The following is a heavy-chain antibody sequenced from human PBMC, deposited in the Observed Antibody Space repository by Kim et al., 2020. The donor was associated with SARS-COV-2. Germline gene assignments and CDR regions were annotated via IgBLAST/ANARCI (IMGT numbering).Heavy chain of an antibody. D-gene: IGHD6-13*01. V-gene: IGHV3-30*18. Sequence: GGSLRLSCAASGFTFSSYGMHWVRQAPGKGLEWVAVISYDGSNKYYADSVKGRFTISRDNSKNTLYLQMNSLRAEDTAVYYCAKDRRIAAAGPDYWGQGTLVTVSS. J-gene: IGHJ4*02. CDR2: ISYDGSNK. CDR1: GFTFSSYG. CDR3: AKDRRIAAAGPDY.